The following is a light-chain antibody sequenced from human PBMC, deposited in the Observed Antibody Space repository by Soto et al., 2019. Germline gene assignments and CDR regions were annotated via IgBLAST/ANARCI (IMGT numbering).Light chain of an antibody. CDR2: DAS. J-gene: IGKJ1*01. CDR3: QHYNSYSEA. Sequence: IQMTQSPSTRSASLGDRVTITCRASQTISIWLAWYQQRPGKAPKLLIYDASSLESGVPSRFSGSVSGTEGTLTISSLKTDDCSTYYCQHYNSYSEAFGQGTKVDIK. V-gene: IGKV1-5*01. CDR1: QTISIW.